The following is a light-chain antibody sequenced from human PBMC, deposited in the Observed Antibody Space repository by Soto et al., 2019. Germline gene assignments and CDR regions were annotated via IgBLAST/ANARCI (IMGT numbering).Light chain of an antibody. CDR1: RSNIGSNI. CDR2: SSD. J-gene: IGLJ2*01. V-gene: IGLV1-44*01. Sequence: QSVLTQPPSASRTPGQRVTISCSGSRSNIGSNIVNWYQQLPGTAPKLLIYSSDQRPSGVPDRFSGSKSGTSASLAISGLQSEDEADYYCAAWDASLNGLLFGGGTKLTVL. CDR3: AAWDASLNGLL.